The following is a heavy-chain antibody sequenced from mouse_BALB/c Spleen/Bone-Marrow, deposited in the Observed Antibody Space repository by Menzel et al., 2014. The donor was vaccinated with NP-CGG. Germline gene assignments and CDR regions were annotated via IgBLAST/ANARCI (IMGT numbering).Heavy chain of an antibody. J-gene: IGHJ2*01. D-gene: IGHD4-1*01. CDR1: GYSFTNYW. Sequence: VQLQQSGAELVRPGTSVQLSCKASGYSFTNYWTNWVKQRPGQGLEWIGMIHPSDSESRLNQKFKDKATLTVNKSSTTAYMQLSSPTSEDSAVYYCARGLGEIWGYWGQGTTLTVSS. V-gene: IGHV1-61*01. CDR3: ARGLGEIWGY. CDR2: IHPSDSES.